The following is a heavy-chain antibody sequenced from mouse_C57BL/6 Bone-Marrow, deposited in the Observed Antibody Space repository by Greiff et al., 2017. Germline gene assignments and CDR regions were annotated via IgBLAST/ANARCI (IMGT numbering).Heavy chain of an antibody. CDR3: ARCDDYDGGYFDY. V-gene: IGHV1-81*01. D-gene: IGHD2-4*01. CDR2: IHPSSGNT. CDR1: GYTFTSYG. Sequence: VQLVEPGAELARPGASVKLSCKASGYTFTSYGIRWVKQRTGQGLEWIGEIHPSSGNTYYNEKFKGKATLTADKSSSTAYMELRSLTSEDSAVYCCARCDDYDGGYFDYWGQGTTLTVSA. J-gene: IGHJ2*01.